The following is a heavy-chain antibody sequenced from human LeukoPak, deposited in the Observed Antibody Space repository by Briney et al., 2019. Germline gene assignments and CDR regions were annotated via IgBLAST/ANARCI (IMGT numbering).Heavy chain of an antibody. J-gene: IGHJ4*02. V-gene: IGHV4-59*01. CDR2: LYYSGNT. CDR1: GGSISSYY. D-gene: IGHD2-21*02. CDR3: ARAAYCGGDCYYYFDY. Sequence: SETLSLTCTVSGGSISSYYWHWIRQPPGKGLEWIGYLYYSGNTYYNPSLKSRVTMSVDTSKNQFSLKLSSVTAADTAVYFCARAAYCGGDCYYYFDYWGQGTLVTVSS.